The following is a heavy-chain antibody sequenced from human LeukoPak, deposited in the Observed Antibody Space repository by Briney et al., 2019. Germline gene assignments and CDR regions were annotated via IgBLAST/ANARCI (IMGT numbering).Heavy chain of an antibody. CDR2: ISAYNGNT. CDR3: ARDDGSGTQLDY. D-gene: IGHD3-10*01. J-gene: IGHJ4*02. V-gene: IGHV1-18*04. Sequence: ASVKVSCKASGYTSTSYGISWVRQAPGQGLEWMGWISAYNGNTNYAQKLQGRVTMTTDTSTSTAYMELRSLGSDDTAVYYCARDDGSGTQLDYWGQGTLVTVSS. CDR1: GYTSTSYG.